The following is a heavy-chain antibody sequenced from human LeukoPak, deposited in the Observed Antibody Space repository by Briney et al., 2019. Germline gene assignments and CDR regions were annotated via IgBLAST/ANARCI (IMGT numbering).Heavy chain of an antibody. V-gene: IGHV3-23*01. CDR3: AKTRPLDSSSWSHGDY. CDR1: GFTFSSYA. D-gene: IGHD6-13*01. J-gene: IGHJ4*02. Sequence: GGSLRLSCAASGFTFSSYAMSWVRQAPGKGLEWVSAISGSGDSTYYGDSVKGRFTISRDNSKNTLYLQMNSLRAEDTAVYYCAKTRPLDSSSWSHGDYWGQGTLVTVSS. CDR2: ISGSGDST.